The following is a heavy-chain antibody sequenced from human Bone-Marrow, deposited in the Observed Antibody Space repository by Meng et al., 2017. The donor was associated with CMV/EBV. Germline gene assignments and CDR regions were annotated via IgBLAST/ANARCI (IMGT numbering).Heavy chain of an antibody. CDR3: ARSLEYSSSLLAY. J-gene: IGHJ4*02. CDR1: GGSISSYY. CDR2: IYYSGST. Sequence: SETLSLTCTVSGGSISSYYWSWIRQPPGKGLEWIGYIYYSGSTNYNPSLKSRVTISVDKSKNQFSLKLSSVTAADTAVYYCARSLEYSSSLLAYWGQGTLVTVSS. D-gene: IGHD6-6*01. V-gene: IGHV4-59*01.